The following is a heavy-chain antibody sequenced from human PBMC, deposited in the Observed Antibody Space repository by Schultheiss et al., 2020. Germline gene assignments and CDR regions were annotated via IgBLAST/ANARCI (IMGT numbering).Heavy chain of an antibody. D-gene: IGHD3-10*01. Sequence: SLRLSCAASGFTFSSYAMHWVRQAPGKGLEWVAVIWSDGSNKYYADSVKGRFTISRDNSKNTLYLQMNNLRAEDTAVYYCARDRWFGEFMVSSWFDPWGQGTLVTVSS. CDR3: ARDRWFGEFMVSSWFDP. V-gene: IGHV3-33*08. CDR2: IWSDGSNK. CDR1: GFTFSSYA. J-gene: IGHJ5*02.